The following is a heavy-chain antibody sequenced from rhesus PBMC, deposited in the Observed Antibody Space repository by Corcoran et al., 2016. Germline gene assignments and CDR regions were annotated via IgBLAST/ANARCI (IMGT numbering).Heavy chain of an antibody. J-gene: IGHJ6*01. CDR1: GGAISASHR. V-gene: IGHV4S10*01. CDR3: ARIYGLDS. Sequence: QVQLQESGPGVGQPSETLSLTCAVHGGAISASHRRSWIRQPPGKGMEWIGYIYGSSTSTNYNPSLKSRVTISIDTSKNQFSLKLSSVTAADTAVYYCARIYGLDSWGQGVVVTVSS. CDR2: IYGSSTST.